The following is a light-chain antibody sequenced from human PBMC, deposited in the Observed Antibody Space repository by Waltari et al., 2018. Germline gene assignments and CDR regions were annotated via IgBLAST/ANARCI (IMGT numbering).Light chain of an antibody. CDR3: QSYDSSNHVV. V-gene: IGLV6-57*02. Sequence: NFMLTQPHSVSESPGKTVTISCTGSSGSIASHYVQWYQQRPGSAPTTVIYEDNQRPSGVPDRFSASIDSSSNSASLTISGLKTEDEADYYCQSYDSSNHVVFGGGTKLTVL. CDR2: EDN. J-gene: IGLJ2*01. CDR1: SGSIASHY.